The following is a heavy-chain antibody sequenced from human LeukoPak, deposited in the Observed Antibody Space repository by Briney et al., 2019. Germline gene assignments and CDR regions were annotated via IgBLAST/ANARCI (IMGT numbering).Heavy chain of an antibody. D-gene: IGHD3-22*01. J-gene: IGHJ2*01. CDR2: ISNDGRST. CDR1: GFTFKNYA. V-gene: IGHV3-23*01. Sequence: PGGSQPLSCALSGFTFKNYAITWVRQAPGKGLEWVSSISNDGRSTHYADSVKGRFTISRDNSKNTVSLQMNSLRAEDTAVYYCAKYGSGDLWLLGWYFDFWGRGTLVTVSS. CDR3: AKYGSGDLWLLGWYFDF.